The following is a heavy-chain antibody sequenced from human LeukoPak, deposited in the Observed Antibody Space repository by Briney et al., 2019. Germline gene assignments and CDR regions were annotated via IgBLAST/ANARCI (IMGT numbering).Heavy chain of an antibody. CDR3: AREPGTGGYFDY. D-gene: IGHD6-13*01. V-gene: IGHV3-33*08. CDR2: IWYDGSNK. J-gene: IGHJ4*02. Sequence: PGRSLRLSCAASGFTFSSYGMHWVRQAPGKGLEWVAVIWYDGSNKYYADSVKGRFTISRDNSKNTLYLQMNSLRAEDTAVYYCAREPGTGGYFDYWGQGTLVTVSS. CDR1: GFTFSSYG.